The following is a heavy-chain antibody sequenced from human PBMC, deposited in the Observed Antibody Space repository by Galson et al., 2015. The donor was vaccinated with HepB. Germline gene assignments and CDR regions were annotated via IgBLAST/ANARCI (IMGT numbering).Heavy chain of an antibody. CDR3: AKLDYYGSGSSDAFDI. CDR2: IRYDGSNK. J-gene: IGHJ3*02. CDR1: GFTFSSYG. Sequence: SLRLSCAASGFTFSSYGMHWVRQAPGKGLEWVAFIRYDGSNKYYADSVKGRFTISRDNSKNTLYLQMNSLRAEDTAVYYCAKLDYYGSGSSDAFDIWGQGTMVTVSS. D-gene: IGHD3-10*01. V-gene: IGHV3-30*02.